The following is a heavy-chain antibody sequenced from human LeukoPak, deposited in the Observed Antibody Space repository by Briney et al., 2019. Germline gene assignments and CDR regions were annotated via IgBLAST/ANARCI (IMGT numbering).Heavy chain of an antibody. V-gene: IGHV4-59*08. Sequence: SETLSLTCTVSGGSISSYYWSWIRQPPGKGLEWIGHVYDSGSTNYNPSLKSRVTILVDTSKNQFSLKLNSVTAADTAVYYCAKVNSWSYYGPFDYWGQGTLVTVSS. D-gene: IGHD1-26*01. CDR1: GGSISSYY. J-gene: IGHJ4*02. CDR2: VYDSGST. CDR3: AKVNSWSYYGPFDY.